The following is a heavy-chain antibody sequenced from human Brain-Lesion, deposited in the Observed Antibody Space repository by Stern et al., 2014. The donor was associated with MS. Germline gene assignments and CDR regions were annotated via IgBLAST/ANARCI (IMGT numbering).Heavy chain of an antibody. D-gene: IGHD2-2*01. J-gene: IGHJ6*02. CDR3: ARGRVVPGFQYYATDV. V-gene: IGHV4-61*02. Sequence: VQLVESGPGLVKPSQTLSLSCTVSGGSISSGGYYWSWIRQPAGKGLEWIGRIFNSGSTGYNPSLKSRVPISIDTSKNQFSLRLNSMTAADTAVYYCARGRVVPGFQYYATDVWGQGTTVIVSS. CDR1: GGSISSGGYY. CDR2: IFNSGST.